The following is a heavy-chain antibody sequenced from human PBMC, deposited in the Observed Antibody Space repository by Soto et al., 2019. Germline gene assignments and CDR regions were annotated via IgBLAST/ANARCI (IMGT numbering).Heavy chain of an antibody. Sequence: PGGSLRLSCAASGFTFSNYWMDWVRQAPGKGLEWVSAISGSGGSTYYADSVKGRFTISRDNSKNTLYLQMNSLRAEDTAVYYFAKDLGYCSSTSCYLFDYWVQGTLVTVSS. D-gene: IGHD2-2*03. J-gene: IGHJ4*02. CDR2: ISGSGGST. V-gene: IGHV3-23*01. CDR1: GFTFSNYW. CDR3: AKDLGYCSSTSCYLFDY.